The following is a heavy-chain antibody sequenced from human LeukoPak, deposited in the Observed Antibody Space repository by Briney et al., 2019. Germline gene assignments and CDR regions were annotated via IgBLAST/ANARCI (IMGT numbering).Heavy chain of an antibody. CDR1: GFTFSSYG. V-gene: IGHV3-33*01. Sequence: GGSLRLSCAASGFTFSSYGMHRVRQAPGKGLEWVAVIWYDGSNKYYADSVKGRFTISRDNSKNTLYLQMNSLRAEDTAVYYCAREIGYCSSTSCYTHFDYWGQGTLVTVSS. J-gene: IGHJ4*02. D-gene: IGHD2-2*02. CDR2: IWYDGSNK. CDR3: AREIGYCSSTSCYTHFDY.